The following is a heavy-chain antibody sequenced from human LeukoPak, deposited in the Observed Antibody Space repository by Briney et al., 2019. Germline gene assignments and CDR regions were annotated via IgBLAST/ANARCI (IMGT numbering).Heavy chain of an antibody. CDR1: GYTFTNYY. Sequence: ASVTVSFKASGYTFTNYYIHWVRQAPGQGREWMGIISPSVGTSTYAQKLEGRVTMTRDTSTTTVYIELRSLRSEDTAVYYCARIGDYGSGSEGFDPWGQGTLVTVSS. D-gene: IGHD3-10*01. V-gene: IGHV1-46*04. CDR3: ARIGDYGSGSEGFDP. J-gene: IGHJ5*02. CDR2: ISPSVGTS.